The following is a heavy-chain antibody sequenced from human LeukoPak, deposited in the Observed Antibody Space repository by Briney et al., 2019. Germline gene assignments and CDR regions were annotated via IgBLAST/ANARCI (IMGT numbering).Heavy chain of an antibody. J-gene: IGHJ4*02. CDR1: GGSISSYY. D-gene: IGHD6-19*01. Sequence: SETLPLTCTVSGGSISSYYWSWVRQPAGKGLEWIGRIYSSGSTSYNPSLKSRVTMSVDTSKNQFSLKLTSVTAADTAVYYCARDPSFSSGWFDYWGQGTLVTVSS. CDR3: ARDPSFSSGWFDY. V-gene: IGHV4-4*07. CDR2: IYSSGST.